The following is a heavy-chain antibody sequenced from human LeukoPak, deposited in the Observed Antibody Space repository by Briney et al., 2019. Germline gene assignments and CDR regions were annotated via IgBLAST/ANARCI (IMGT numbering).Heavy chain of an antibody. CDR1: GFTFSSYW. J-gene: IGHJ4*02. Sequence: GGSLRLSCAASGFTFSSYWMYWVRQVPGKGLVWVSRINSDGSSTTYADSVKGRFTISRDNAKNTLYLQMNSLRVEDTAVYYCARDLGYCTNGVCHTRFDYWGQGTLVAVSS. CDR2: INSDGSST. CDR3: ARDLGYCTNGVCHTRFDY. D-gene: IGHD2-8*01. V-gene: IGHV3-74*01.